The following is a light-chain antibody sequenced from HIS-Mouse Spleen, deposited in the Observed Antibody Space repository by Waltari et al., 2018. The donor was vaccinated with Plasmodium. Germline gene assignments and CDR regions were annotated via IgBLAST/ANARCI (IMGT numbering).Light chain of an antibody. CDR1: SSNIGSNT. V-gene: IGLV1-44*01. Sequence: QSVLTQPPSASGTPGQRVTIPCSGSSSNIGSNTVNWYQQLPGTAPKLLYYSNNTRTSGGPDRFSGSKCGTAASLASSGLQSEDEADYYWAAWDDSLNGVFGGGTKLTVL. CDR3: AAWDDSLNGV. J-gene: IGLJ3*02. CDR2: SNN.